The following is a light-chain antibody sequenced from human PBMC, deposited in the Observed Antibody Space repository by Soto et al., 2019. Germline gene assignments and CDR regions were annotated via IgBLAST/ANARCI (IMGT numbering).Light chain of an antibody. Sequence: QSVLTQPPSASGTPGQRVTISCSGSSSNIGSNTVNWYQQLPGTAPKLLIYSNNQRPSGVPDRFSGSKSGTSASLAISGLQSEDEADYYCAAWDDSLIRYVFGTGTKLTVL. CDR3: AAWDDSLIRYV. CDR2: SNN. CDR1: SSNIGSNT. V-gene: IGLV1-44*01. J-gene: IGLJ1*01.